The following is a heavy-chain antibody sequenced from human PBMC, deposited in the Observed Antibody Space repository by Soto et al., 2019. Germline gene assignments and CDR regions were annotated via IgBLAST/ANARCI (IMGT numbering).Heavy chain of an antibody. CDR3: AKESWKNYLEN. D-gene: IGHD1-1*01. CDR2: ISCSGDRA. J-gene: IGHJ4*02. Sequence: GGSLRLSCAASGFIFSSSPMSWVRHAPGRGLQWLSNISCSGDRAFYADSVRGRFTISRDSSNNTLYLQMNSLGAEDTAIYYCAKESWKNYLENWCQGTLVTVSS. CDR1: GFIFSSSP. V-gene: IGHV3-23*01.